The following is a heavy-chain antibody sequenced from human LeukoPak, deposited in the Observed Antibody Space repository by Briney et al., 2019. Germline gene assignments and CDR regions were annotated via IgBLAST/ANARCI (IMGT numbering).Heavy chain of an antibody. V-gene: IGHV3-33*01. Sequence: PGRSLRLSCAASGFTFSSYGMHWVRQAPGKGLEWVAVIWNDGSNKYYADSVKGRFTISRDNSKNTLYLQMHSLRAEDTAVYYCARIHSLYYYDSSGYGAFDIWGQGTMVTVSS. CDR3: ARIHSLYYYDSSGYGAFDI. CDR1: GFTFSSYG. CDR2: IWNDGSNK. J-gene: IGHJ3*02. D-gene: IGHD3-22*01.